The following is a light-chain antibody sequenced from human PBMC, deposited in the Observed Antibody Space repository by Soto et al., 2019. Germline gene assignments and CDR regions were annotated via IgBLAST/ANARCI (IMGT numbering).Light chain of an antibody. CDR3: GTWDINLDTVV. CDR1: SSNIGGNY. J-gene: IGLJ2*01. CDR2: DNH. Sequence: QSVLTQPPSVSAAPGQRVTISCSGSSSNIGGNYVSWYQVVPWTAPKLLIYDNHKRHSGVPDRFSGSKSGTSATLGIADLHAGDEAHYYCGTWDINLDTVVFGGGTKVTVL. V-gene: IGLV1-51*01.